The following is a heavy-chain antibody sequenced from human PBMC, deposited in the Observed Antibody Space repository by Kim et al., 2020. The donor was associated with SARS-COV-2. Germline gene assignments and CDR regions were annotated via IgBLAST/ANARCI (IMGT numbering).Heavy chain of an antibody. CDR3: ARGGYAKGGMDV. V-gene: IGHV3-33*01. CDR1: GFTFSSYG. CDR2: IWDDGSNK. J-gene: IGHJ6*02. Sequence: GGSLRLSCAASGFTFSSYGMHWVRQAPGKGLEWVAVIWDDGSNKYYADSVKGRFTISRDNSKNTLYLQMNSLRAEDTAVYYCARGGYAKGGMDVWGQGTTVTVSS. D-gene: IGHD5-18*01.